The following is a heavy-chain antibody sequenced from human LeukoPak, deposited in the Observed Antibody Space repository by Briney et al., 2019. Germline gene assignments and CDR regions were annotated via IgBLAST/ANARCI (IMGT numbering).Heavy chain of an antibody. J-gene: IGHJ6*03. D-gene: IGHD2-15*01. CDR1: GGSISSGSYY. CDR2: IYTSEST. CDR3: ARSVEGYCSGGSCYSYYYYMDV. V-gene: IGHV4-61*02. Sequence: SETLSLTCTVSGGSISSGSYYWSWIRQPAGKGLEWIGRIYTSESTNYNPSLKSRVTISVGTSKNQFSLTLSSVTAADTAVYYCARSVEGYCSGGSCYSYYYYMDVWGKGTTVTVSS.